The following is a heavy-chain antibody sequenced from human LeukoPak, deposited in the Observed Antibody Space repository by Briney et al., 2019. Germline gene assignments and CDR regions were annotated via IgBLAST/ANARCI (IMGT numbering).Heavy chain of an antibody. Sequence: GGSLRLSCAASGFTFDDYAMHWVREAPGKGLEWVSLISGDGGSTYYADSVKGRFTISRDNSKNSLYLQMNSLRTEDTALYYCAKDKRYSGYDPFDYWGQGTLVTVSS. CDR2: ISGDGGST. D-gene: IGHD5-12*01. J-gene: IGHJ4*02. CDR3: AKDKRYSGYDPFDY. CDR1: GFTFDDYA. V-gene: IGHV3-43*02.